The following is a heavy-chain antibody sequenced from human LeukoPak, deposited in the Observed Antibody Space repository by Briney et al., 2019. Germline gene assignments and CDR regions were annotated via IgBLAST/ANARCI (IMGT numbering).Heavy chain of an antibody. J-gene: IGHJ3*02. CDR3: AKRGLWFGALDSDAFDI. CDR2: ISWNSGSI. D-gene: IGHD3-10*01. Sequence: GGSLRLSCAASGFTFDDYAMHWVRQAPGKGLEWVSGISWNSGSIGYADSVKGRFTISTDNAKNSLYLQMNSLRAEDTALYYCAKRGLWFGALDSDAFDIWGQGTMVTVSS. CDR1: GFTFDDYA. V-gene: IGHV3-9*01.